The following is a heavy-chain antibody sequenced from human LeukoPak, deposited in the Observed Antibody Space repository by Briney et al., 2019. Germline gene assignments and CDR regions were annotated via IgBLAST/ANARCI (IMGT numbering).Heavy chain of an antibody. J-gene: IGHJ4*02. CDR3: ARGSSCDY. V-gene: IGHV3-11*01. CDR1: GFSFADYY. D-gene: IGHD6-13*01. Sequence: GGSLRLSCAASGFSFADYYMTWIRQAPGKGLEWFSSISGSGDTIYYADSVKGRFTISRDNAKKSIYLQINSLRVEDTAIYYCARGSSCDYWGQGTLVTVSS. CDR2: ISGSGDTI.